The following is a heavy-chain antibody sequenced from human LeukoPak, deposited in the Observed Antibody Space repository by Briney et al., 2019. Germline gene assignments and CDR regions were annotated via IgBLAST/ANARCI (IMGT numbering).Heavy chain of an antibody. CDR2: IYYSGST. J-gene: IGHJ6*02. V-gene: IGHV4-59*08. Sequence: SETLSLTCTVAGGSISSYYWSWIRQPPGKGLGWIGYIYYSGSTYYNPSLRSRVTISVDTSKNQFSLKLSSVTAADTAVYYCATHLGATTTADYYYYGMDVWGQGPTVTVSS. D-gene: IGHD4-17*01. CDR1: GGSISSYY. CDR3: ATHLGATTTADYYYYGMDV.